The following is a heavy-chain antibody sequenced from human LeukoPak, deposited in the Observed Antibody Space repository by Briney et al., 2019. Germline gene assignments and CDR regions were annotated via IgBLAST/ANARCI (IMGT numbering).Heavy chain of an antibody. J-gene: IGHJ4*02. V-gene: IGHV4-59*01. D-gene: IGHD3-16*01. CDR2: IYYSGST. CDR3: ARGARPGGMIDY. CDR1: GGSISSYY. Sequence: SETLSLTCTVSGGSISSYYWSWIRQPPGKGLEWIGYIYYSGSTNYNPFLKSRVTISVDTSKNQFSLKLSSVTAADTAVYYCARGARPGGMIDYWGQGTLVTVSS.